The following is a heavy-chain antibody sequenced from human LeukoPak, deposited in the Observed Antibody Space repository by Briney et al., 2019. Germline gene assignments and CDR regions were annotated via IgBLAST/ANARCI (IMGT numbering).Heavy chain of an antibody. Sequence: GGSLRLTCAASGFTFSSYSMNWVRQAPGKGLEWVSSISSSSSYIYYADSVKGRFTISRDNAKNSLYLQMNSLRAEDTAVYYCAREAPTSRHDYWGQGTLVTVSS. CDR3: AREAPTSRHDY. J-gene: IGHJ4*02. CDR1: GFTFSSYS. CDR2: ISSSSSYI. V-gene: IGHV3-21*01. D-gene: IGHD2-2*01.